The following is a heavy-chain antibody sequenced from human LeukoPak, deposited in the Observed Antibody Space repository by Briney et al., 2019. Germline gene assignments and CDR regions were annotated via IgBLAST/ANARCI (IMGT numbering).Heavy chain of an antibody. CDR2: MNPNSGNT. V-gene: IGHV1-8*03. Sequence: ASVKVSCKASGYTFTSYDINWVRQATGQGLEWMGWMNPNSGNTGYAQKFQGRVTITRNTSISTAYMELSSLRSEDTAVYYCARGRLKDRYYYYMDVWGKGTTVTISS. D-gene: IGHD1-14*01. J-gene: IGHJ6*03. CDR3: ARGRLKDRYYYYMDV. CDR1: GYTFTSYD.